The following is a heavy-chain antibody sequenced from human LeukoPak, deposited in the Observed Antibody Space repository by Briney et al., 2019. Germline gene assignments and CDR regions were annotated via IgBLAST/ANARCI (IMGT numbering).Heavy chain of an antibody. CDR3: ARAKGYCSGGSCYSFDP. Sequence: GESLKISCKGSGYSFTSYWIGWVRQMPGKGLEWMGIIYPGDSDTRYSPSFQGQVTISADKSISTAYLQWSSLKASDTAMYYCARAKGYCSGGSCYSFDPWSQGTLVTVSS. J-gene: IGHJ5*02. D-gene: IGHD2-15*01. CDR2: IYPGDSDT. V-gene: IGHV5-51*01. CDR1: GYSFTSYW.